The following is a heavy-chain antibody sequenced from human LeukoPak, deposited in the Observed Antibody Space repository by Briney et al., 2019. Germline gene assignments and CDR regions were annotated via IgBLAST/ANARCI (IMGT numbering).Heavy chain of an antibody. CDR2: ISGSGGST. V-gene: IGHV3-23*01. CDR1: VFLFGSYA. D-gene: IGHD2-2*01. Sequence: PGGSLRLSCAASVFLFGSYAMSWVRQPPGEGVEGVSTISGSGGSTYYADSLKGRFTISRDNSKNTLYLQMNRPRVEDTALYYCAKESVQAAPLYGVDGWGQGTQVTVSS. CDR3: AKESVQAAPLYGVDG. J-gene: IGHJ4*02.